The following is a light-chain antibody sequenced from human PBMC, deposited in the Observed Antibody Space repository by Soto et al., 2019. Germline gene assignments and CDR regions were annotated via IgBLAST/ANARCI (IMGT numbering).Light chain of an antibody. CDR2: DAS. CDR1: QSVSTY. V-gene: IGKV3-11*01. Sequence: EVVLTQSPDTLSLSPGDRATLSCRASQSVSTYLAWYQQKPGQAPRLLIYDASNRATGIPARFSGSGSGTDFTLSISSLEPEDFAVYYCQQSSDWPPITFGQGTRLDI. J-gene: IGKJ5*01. CDR3: QQSSDWPPIT.